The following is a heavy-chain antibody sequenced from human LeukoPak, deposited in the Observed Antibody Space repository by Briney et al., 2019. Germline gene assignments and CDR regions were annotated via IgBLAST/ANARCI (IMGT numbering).Heavy chain of an antibody. J-gene: IGHJ6*02. V-gene: IGHV3-15*01. CDR3: ATDLLDV. CDR1: GFTFSNAW. CDR2: IKRTTDGGTT. Sequence: GGSLRLSCAASGFTFSNAWMNWVRQAPGKGLEWVRRIKRTTDGGTTEYAAPMKDRFTISRDDSKNTLYLQINSLKTEDTALYYCATDLLDVWGQGTTVTVSS.